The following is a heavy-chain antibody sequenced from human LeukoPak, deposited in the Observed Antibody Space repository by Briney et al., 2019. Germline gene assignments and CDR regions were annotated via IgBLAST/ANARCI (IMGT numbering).Heavy chain of an antibody. CDR3: ARTTPRGEEDAFDI. J-gene: IGHJ3*02. CDR1: GGSISSYY. CDR2: IYYSGST. V-gene: IGHV4-59*12. Sequence: PSETLSLTCTVSGGSISSYYWSWIRQPPGKGLEWIGYIYYSGSTNYNPSLKSRVTISVDTSKNQFSLKLSSVTAADTAVYYCARTTPRGEEDAFDIWGQGTMVTVSS. D-gene: IGHD3-16*01.